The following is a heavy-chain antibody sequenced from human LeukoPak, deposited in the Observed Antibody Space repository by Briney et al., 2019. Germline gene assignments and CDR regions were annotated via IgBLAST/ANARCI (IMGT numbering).Heavy chain of an antibody. Sequence: SETLSLTCTVSGGSISSYYWSWIRQPPGKGLEWIGYIYYSGSTHYNPSLKSRVTISVDTSKNQFSLKLSSVTAADTAVYYCARRPYGSGTNFYFDYWGQGTLVTVSS. V-gene: IGHV4-59*08. J-gene: IGHJ4*02. CDR3: ARRPYGSGTNFYFDY. CDR1: GGSISSYY. D-gene: IGHD3-10*01. CDR2: IYYSGST.